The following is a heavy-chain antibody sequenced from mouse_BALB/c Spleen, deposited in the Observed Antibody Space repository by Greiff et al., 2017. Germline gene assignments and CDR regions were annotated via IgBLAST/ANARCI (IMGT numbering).Heavy chain of an antibody. CDR3: ARRSSGSLYAMDY. J-gene: IGHJ4*01. CDR2: ISSGSSTI. CDR1: GFTFSSFG. D-gene: IGHD3-1*01. V-gene: IGHV5-17*02. Sequence: EVHLVESGGGLVQPGGSRKLSCAASGFTFSSFGMHWVRQAPEKGLEWVAYISSGSSTIYYADTVKGRFTISRDNPKNTLFLQMTSLRSEDTAMYYCARRSSGSLYAMDYWGQGTSVTVSS.